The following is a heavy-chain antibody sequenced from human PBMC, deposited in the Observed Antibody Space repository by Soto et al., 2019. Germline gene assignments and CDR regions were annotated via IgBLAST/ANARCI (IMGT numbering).Heavy chain of an antibody. CDR1: GGSISIGDYY. CDR3: ARDRSGSYYGMDV. CDR2: IYYSGST. J-gene: IGHJ6*02. Sequence: SETLSLTCTVSGGSISIGDYYWSCIRQPPGKGLEWIGYIYYSGSTYYNPSLKSRVTISVDTSKNQFSLKLSSVTAADTAVYYCARDRSGSYYGMDVWGQGTTVTVSS. D-gene: IGHD1-26*01. V-gene: IGHV4-30-4*01.